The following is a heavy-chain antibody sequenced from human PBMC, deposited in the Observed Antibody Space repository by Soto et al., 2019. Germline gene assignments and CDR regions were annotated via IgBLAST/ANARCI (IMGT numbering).Heavy chain of an antibody. D-gene: IGHD3-9*01. V-gene: IGHV3-30*18. CDR2: ISYDGSNK. Sequence: PGGSLRLSCAASGFTFSSYGMHWVRQAPGKGLEWVAVISYDGSNKYYADSVKGRFTISRDNSKNTLYLQMNSLRAEDTAVYYCAKPILRYFDWLVPSAHAFDIWGQGTMVTVSS. CDR3: AKPILRYFDWLVPSAHAFDI. CDR1: GFTFSSYG. J-gene: IGHJ3*02.